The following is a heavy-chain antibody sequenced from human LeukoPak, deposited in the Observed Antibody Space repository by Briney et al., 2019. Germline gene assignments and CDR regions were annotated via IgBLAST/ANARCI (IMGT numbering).Heavy chain of an antibody. CDR3: AAAATPDWFDP. V-gene: IGHV4-59*01. CDR2: IYYSGST. CDR1: GGSISSYY. D-gene: IGHD2-15*01. J-gene: IGHJ5*02. Sequence: SETLSLTCTVSGGSISSYYWSWIRQPPGKGLEWIGYIYYSGSTNYNPSLKSRVTISVDTSKNQFSLKLSSVTAADTAVYYCAAAATPDWFDPWGLGTLVTVSS.